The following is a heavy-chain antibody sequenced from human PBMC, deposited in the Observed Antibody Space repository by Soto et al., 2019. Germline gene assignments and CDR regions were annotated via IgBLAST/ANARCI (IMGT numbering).Heavy chain of an antibody. V-gene: IGHV1-69*01. J-gene: IGHJ3*02. Sequence: QVQLVQSGAEVKKPGSSVKVSCKASGGSFNTFAISWVRLAPGQGLEWMGGIIPMFDRANYAQKFQGRVTITADESTSTAYVEVDGLTSEDTAVYYCATGGQTVVLTAWGAFDIWGQGTVVTVTS. CDR2: IIPMFDRA. D-gene: IGHD2-21*02. CDR1: GGSFNTFA. CDR3: ATGGQTVVLTAWGAFDI.